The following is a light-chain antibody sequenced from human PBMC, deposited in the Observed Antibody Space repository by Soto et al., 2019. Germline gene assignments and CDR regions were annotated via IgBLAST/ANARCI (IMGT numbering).Light chain of an antibody. CDR2: AAS. CDR3: KKYNSAPFT. CDR1: QGISNY. V-gene: IGKV1-27*01. J-gene: IGKJ3*01. Sequence: DIRMTQSPSSLSASVGDRVTITCRASQGISNYLAWYQQKPGKVPKLLIFAASTLQSGVPSRFSGSGSGTDFTLTISSLQPEDVATYYCKKYNSAPFTFGPGTKVDIK.